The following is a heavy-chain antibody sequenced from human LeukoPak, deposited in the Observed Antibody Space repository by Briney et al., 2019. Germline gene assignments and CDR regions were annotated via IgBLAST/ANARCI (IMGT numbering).Heavy chain of an antibody. CDR2: ISSSGGTI. D-gene: IGHD4-23*01. J-gene: IGHJ4*02. Sequence: TGGSLRLSCAASGFTFSNHEMNWVRQAPGKGPEWLSYISSSGGTIYYADSVKGRFTISRDNARNSLHLQMNSLRAEDTAVYYCARPYGGQGYWGQGALVTVSS. CDR1: GFTFSNHE. CDR3: ARPYGGQGY. V-gene: IGHV3-48*03.